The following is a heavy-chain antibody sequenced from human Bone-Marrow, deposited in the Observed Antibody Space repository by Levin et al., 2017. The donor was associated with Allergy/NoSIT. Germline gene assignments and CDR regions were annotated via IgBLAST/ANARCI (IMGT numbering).Heavy chain of an antibody. CDR3: ASRLTASGGLDV. J-gene: IGHJ6*02. CDR2: INSNSAYI. CDR1: GLNFSYQA. Sequence: GGSLRLSCAASGLNFSYQAMHWVRQPPGKGLEWVSSINSNSAYIHYGDSVKGRFTISRDNSKKLLFLQMNSLRDEDTATYYCASRLTASGGLDVWGHGTTVTVSS. V-gene: IGHV3-21*04. D-gene: IGHD5-18*01.